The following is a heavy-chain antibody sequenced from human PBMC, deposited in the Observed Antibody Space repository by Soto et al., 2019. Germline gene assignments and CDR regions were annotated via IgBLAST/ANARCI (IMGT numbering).Heavy chain of an antibody. CDR3: ARDVEAIEIYGDYGDHNSSPDAFDI. CDR1: GYTFTSYG. J-gene: IGHJ3*02. CDR2: ISAYNGNT. D-gene: IGHD4-17*01. V-gene: IGHV1-18*01. Sequence: QVQLVQSGAEVKKPGASVKVSCKASGYTFTSYGISWVRQAPGQGLEWMGWISAYNGNTNYAQKLQGRVTMTTDTSTSTAYMELRSLRSDDTAVYYCARDVEAIEIYGDYGDHNSSPDAFDIWGQGTMVTVSS.